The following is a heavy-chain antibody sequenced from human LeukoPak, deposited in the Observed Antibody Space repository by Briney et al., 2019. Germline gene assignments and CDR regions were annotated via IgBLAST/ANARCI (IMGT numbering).Heavy chain of an antibody. D-gene: IGHD6-19*01. CDR1: GFTFSSYG. CDR3: AKDSSGWFYYFDY. V-gene: IGHV3-23*01. J-gene: IGHJ4*02. Sequence: PGGSLRLSCAASGFTFSSYGMSWVRQAPGKGLEWVSAISGSGGSTYYADSVKGRFTISRDNSKNTLNLQMNSLRAEDTAVYYCAKDSSGWFYYFDYWGQGTLVTVSS. CDR2: ISGSGGST.